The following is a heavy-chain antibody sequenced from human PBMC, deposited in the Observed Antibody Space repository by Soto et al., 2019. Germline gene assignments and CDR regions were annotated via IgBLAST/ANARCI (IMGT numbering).Heavy chain of an antibody. Sequence: SETLSLTCTVSGDSISRYYWNWIRQPPGKGLEYIGYIYYSGSTNYNPSLKSRVTISIDTSKKQFSLKLASVTAADTAVCYCARGSDRGFLNLWGKETLVTVPS. CDR2: IYYSGST. CDR3: ARGSDRGFLNL. D-gene: IGHD1-7*01. V-gene: IGHV4-59*01. CDR1: GDSISRYY. J-gene: IGHJ4*02.